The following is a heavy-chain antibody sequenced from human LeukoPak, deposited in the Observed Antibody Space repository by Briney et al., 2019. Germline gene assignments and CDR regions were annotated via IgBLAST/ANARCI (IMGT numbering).Heavy chain of an antibody. CDR1: GFTFSSYA. D-gene: IGHD6-19*01. CDR3: ARGLGSGWTTTFDY. CDR2: ISGSGGST. J-gene: IGHJ4*02. V-gene: IGHV3-23*01. Sequence: GGSLRLSCAASGFTFSSYAMSWVRQAPGKGLEWVSAISGSGGSTYYADSVKGRFTISRDNSKNTLYLQMNSLRAEDTAVYYCARGLGSGWTTTFDYWGQGTLVTVSS.